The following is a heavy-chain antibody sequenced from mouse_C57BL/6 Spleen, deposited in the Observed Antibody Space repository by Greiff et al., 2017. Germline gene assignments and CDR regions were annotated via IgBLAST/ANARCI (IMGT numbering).Heavy chain of an antibody. J-gene: IGHJ2*01. Sequence: VQLQQSGPELVKPGASVKIPCKASGYTFTDYNMDWVKQSHGKSLEWIGDINPNNGGTIYNQKFKGKATLTVDKSSSTAYMELRSLTSEDTAVYYCARSHYGAYYFDYWGQGTTLTVSS. D-gene: IGHD1-1*01. V-gene: IGHV1-18*01. CDR1: GYTFTDYN. CDR3: ARSHYGAYYFDY. CDR2: INPNNGGT.